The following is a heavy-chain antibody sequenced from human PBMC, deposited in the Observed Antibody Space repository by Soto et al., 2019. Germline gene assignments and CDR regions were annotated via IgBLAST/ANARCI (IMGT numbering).Heavy chain of an antibody. CDR1: GGSISSSSYY. J-gene: IGHJ4*02. CDR3: ARLLITIFGVVTYFDY. CDR2: IYYSGST. D-gene: IGHD3-3*01. Sequence: SETLSLTCTVSGGSISSSSYYWGWIRQPPGKGLEWIGSIYYSGSTYYNPSLKSRVTISLDTSKNQFSLKLSSVTAADTAVYYCARLLITIFGVVTYFDYWGQGTLVTVSS. V-gene: IGHV4-39*01.